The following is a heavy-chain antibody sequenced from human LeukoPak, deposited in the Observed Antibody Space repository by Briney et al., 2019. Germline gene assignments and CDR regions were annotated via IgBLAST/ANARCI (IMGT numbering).Heavy chain of an antibody. Sequence: ASVKVSCKASGGTFSSYAINWVRQATGQGLEWMGWMNPNSGNTGYAQKFQGRVTITRNTSISTAYMELSSLRSEDTAVYYCARGRGRWLPDPWGQGTLVTVSS. CDR1: GGTFSSYA. CDR2: MNPNSGNT. J-gene: IGHJ5*02. V-gene: IGHV1-8*03. CDR3: ARGRGRWLPDP. D-gene: IGHD5-24*01.